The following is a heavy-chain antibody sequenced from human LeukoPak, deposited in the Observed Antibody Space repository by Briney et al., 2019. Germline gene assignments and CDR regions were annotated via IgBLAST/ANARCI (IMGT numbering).Heavy chain of an antibody. D-gene: IGHD3-22*01. CDR1: GFTFSDYY. CDR3: ARGRNYYDSSGYYWAIYYYYMDV. V-gene: IGHV3-11*01. Sequence: GGSLRLSCAASGFTFSDYYMSWIRQAPGKGLEWVSYISSSGSTIYYADSVKGRFTISRDNAKNSLYLQMNSLRAEDTAVYYCARGRNYYDSSGYYWAIYYYYMDVWGKGTTVTVSS. J-gene: IGHJ6*03. CDR2: ISSSGSTI.